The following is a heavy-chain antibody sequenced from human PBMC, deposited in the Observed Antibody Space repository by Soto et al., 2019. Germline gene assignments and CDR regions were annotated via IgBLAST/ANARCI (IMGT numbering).Heavy chain of an antibody. D-gene: IGHD3-16*01. CDR2: IYYSGST. J-gene: IGHJ5*02. V-gene: IGHV4-59*01. CDR3: ASAPYVWGSPNWFDP. Sequence: QVQLQESGPGLVKPSETLSLTCTVSGGSISSYYWSWIQQPPGKGLEWIGYIYYSGSTNYNPSLKSRVTISVDTSKNQFSLKLSSVTAADTAVYYCASAPYVWGSPNWFDPWGQGTLVTVSS. CDR1: GGSISSYY.